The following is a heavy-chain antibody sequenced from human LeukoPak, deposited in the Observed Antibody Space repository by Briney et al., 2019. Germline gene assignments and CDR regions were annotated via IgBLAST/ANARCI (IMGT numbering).Heavy chain of an antibody. CDR3: ASEGLGYCSGGSCTRGNY. D-gene: IGHD2-15*01. J-gene: IGHJ4*02. CDR1: GFTFSDYY. CDR2: ISSSGSTI. Sequence: GGSLRLSCAASGFTFSDYYMSWIRQAPGKGLEWVSFISSSGSTIDYADSVKGRFTISRDNAKNSLYLQMNSLRAEDTAVYYCASEGLGYCSGGSCTRGNYWGQGTLVTVSS. V-gene: IGHV3-11*04.